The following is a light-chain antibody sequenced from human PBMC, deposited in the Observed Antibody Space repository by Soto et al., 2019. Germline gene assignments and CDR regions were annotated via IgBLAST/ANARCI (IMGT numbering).Light chain of an antibody. Sequence: EIVRTPPPATPSVSDGYSDNLSCGYSQSVRSNLAWYQQKPGQAHRLLIYGASTRATGIPARFSGSVSGTEFTLTIGRLQSEDLAVYDGQQYKNWPLTTCGPGTRREIK. CDR2: GAS. V-gene: IGKV3-15*01. CDR1: QSVRSN. J-gene: IGKJ5*01. CDR3: QQYKNWPLTT.